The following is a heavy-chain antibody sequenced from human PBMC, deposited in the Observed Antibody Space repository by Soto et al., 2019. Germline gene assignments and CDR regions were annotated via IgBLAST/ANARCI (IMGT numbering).Heavy chain of an antibody. Sequence: EVQLVETGGGLIQPGGSLRLSCAASGFTVSSNYMSWVRQAPGKGLEWVSVIYSGGSTYYADSVKGRFTISRDNSKNTLYLQMTSLRAEDTAVYYCARDLEFAHGFFAPWGQGTLVTVSS. CDR2: IYSGGST. J-gene: IGHJ5*02. V-gene: IGHV3-53*02. CDR1: GFTVSSNY. D-gene: IGHD3-3*01. CDR3: ARDLEFAHGFFAP.